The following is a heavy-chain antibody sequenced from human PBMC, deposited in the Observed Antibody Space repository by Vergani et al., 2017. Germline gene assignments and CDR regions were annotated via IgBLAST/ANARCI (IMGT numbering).Heavy chain of an antibody. V-gene: IGHV4-59*01. CDR3: ARSIFSRNHPDYFDN. D-gene: IGHD1-14*01. CDR1: GGSLSGYY. Sequence: QVQLQESGPGLVRPSETLSLTCTVSGGSLSGYYWNWLRQPPGEGLEWSGYVEDSGYFNYNPSLKTRVSMSSDTSNNQFSLMLCSVTVADTAVYYCARSIFSRNHPDYFDNWGQGTLVTVSS. CDR2: VEDSGYF. J-gene: IGHJ4*02.